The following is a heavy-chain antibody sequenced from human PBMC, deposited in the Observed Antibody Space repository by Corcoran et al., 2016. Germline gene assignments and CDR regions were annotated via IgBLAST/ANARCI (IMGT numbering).Heavy chain of an antibody. CDR1: GFTFSSYW. D-gene: IGHD2-2*02. CDR3: ARWKYCSSTSCYTPYYYGMDV. J-gene: IGHJ6*02. Sequence: EVQLVESGGGLVQPGGSLRLSCAASGFTFSSYWMSWVRQAPGKGLEWVANIKQDGSEKYYVDSVKGRFTISRDNAKNSLYLQMNSLRAEDTAVYYCARWKYCSSTSCYTPYYYGMDVWGQGTTVTVSS. CDR2: IKQDGSEK. V-gene: IGHV3-7*03.